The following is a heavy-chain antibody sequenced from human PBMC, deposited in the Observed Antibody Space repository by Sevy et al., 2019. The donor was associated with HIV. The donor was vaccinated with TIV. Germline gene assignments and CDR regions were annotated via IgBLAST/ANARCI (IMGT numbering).Heavy chain of an antibody. Sequence: GGSLRLSCAASGFTFSDYYMSWIRQAPGKGLEWVSYISSSGSTIYYADSVKGRFTISRDNAKNSLYLQMNSLRAEDTAVYYCAREHDFGESYFDYWGQGTLVTVSS. CDR2: ISSSGSTI. CDR3: AREHDFGESYFDY. V-gene: IGHV3-11*01. J-gene: IGHJ4*02. D-gene: IGHD4-17*01. CDR1: GFTFSDYY.